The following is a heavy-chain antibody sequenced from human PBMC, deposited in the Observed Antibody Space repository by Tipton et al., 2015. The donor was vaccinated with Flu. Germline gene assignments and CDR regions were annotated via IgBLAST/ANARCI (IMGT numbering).Heavy chain of an antibody. V-gene: IGHV4-38-2*01. CDR3: ARGIYCSGGSCYPGGGYFDY. D-gene: IGHD2-15*01. Sequence: TLSLTCAVSGYSISSGYYWGWIRQPPGKGLEWIGSIYHSGSTYYNPSLKSRVTISVDTSKNQFSLKLSSVSAADTAVYYCARGIYCSGGSCYPGGGYFDYWGQGTLVTVSS. CDR2: IYHSGST. CDR1: GYSISSGYY. J-gene: IGHJ4*02.